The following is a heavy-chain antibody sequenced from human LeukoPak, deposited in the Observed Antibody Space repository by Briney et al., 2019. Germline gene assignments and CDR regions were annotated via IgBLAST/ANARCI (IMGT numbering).Heavy chain of an antibody. CDR3: ARRQGGYCSGGSCYYFDY. J-gene: IGHJ4*02. CDR1: GYTFTGYY. D-gene: IGHD2-15*01. V-gene: IGHV1-2*02. CDR2: INPNSGGT. Sequence: ASVKVSCKASGYTFTGYYMHWVRQAPGQGLEWMGWINPNSGGTNYAQKFQGRVTMTRDTSISTAYMELSRLRSDDTAVYYCARRQGGYCSGGSCYYFDYWGQGTLVTVSS.